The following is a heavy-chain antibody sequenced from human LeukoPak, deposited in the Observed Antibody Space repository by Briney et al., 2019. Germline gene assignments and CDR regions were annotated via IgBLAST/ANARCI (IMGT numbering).Heavy chain of an antibody. V-gene: IGHV3-21*01. CDR2: ISSSSSYI. CDR3: ARVEESASFDP. J-gene: IGHJ5*02. D-gene: IGHD3-3*01. Sequence: GGSLRLSCAASGFTFSRYSMNWVRQAPGKRLEWVSSISSSSSYIYYADSVKGRFTISRDNAKNSLYLQMNSLRAEDTAVYYCARVEESASFDPWGQGTLVTVSS. CDR1: GFTFSRYS.